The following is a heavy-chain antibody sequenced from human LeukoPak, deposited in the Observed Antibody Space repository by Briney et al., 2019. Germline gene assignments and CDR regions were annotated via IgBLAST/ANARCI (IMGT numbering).Heavy chain of an antibody. CDR2: LYSGGST. CDR1: GFTVSGNY. Sequence: GGSLRLSCAASGFTVSGNYMTWVRQAPGKGLEWVSVLYSGGSTYYADSVKGRFIISRDNSKNTLYLQMNNLRAEDTAVYYCARDLGGWEPDAFDIWGQGTMVTVSS. D-gene: IGHD1-26*01. CDR3: ARDLGGWEPDAFDI. V-gene: IGHV3-66*01. J-gene: IGHJ3*02.